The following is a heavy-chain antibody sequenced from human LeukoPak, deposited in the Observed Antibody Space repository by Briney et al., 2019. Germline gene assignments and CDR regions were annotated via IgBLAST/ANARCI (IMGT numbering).Heavy chain of an antibody. CDR3: ARGYSSGYYAPFFDY. D-gene: IGHD3-22*01. V-gene: IGHV3-11*04. Sequence: GGSLRLSCAASGFTFSDYYMSWIRQAPGKGLEWVSYIATSGYTIYYADSVKGRFTISRDNAKNSLYLQMNSLRAEDTAVYYCARGYSSGYYAPFFDYWGQGTLVTVSS. CDR2: IATSGYTI. CDR1: GFTFSDYY. J-gene: IGHJ4*02.